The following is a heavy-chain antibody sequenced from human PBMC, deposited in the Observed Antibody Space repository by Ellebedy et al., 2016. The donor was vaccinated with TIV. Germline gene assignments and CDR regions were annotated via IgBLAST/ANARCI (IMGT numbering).Heavy chain of an antibody. CDR1: GYSFTSDW. Sequence: QVSCKGSGYSFTSDWIGWVRQMPGKGLEWMGSIYPGDSDTRYSPSFQGHVTFSADKSISTAYLQWSSLRASAHAMYYCARRGPTIASAGFDFWGQGTLVTVSS. CDR3: ARRGPTIASAGFDF. V-gene: IGHV5-51*01. D-gene: IGHD6-13*01. CDR2: IYPGDSDT. J-gene: IGHJ4*02.